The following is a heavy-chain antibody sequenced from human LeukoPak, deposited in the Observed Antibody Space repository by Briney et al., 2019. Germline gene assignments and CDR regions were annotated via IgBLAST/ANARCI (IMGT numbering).Heavy chain of an antibody. D-gene: IGHD1-14*01. V-gene: IGHV3-73*01. CDR2: IRSKANSYAT. J-gene: IGHJ6*03. Sequence: GGSLKLSCAASGFTFSDSTMHWVRQASGKGLEWVGRIRSKANSYATAYAASVKGRFTISRDDSKNTAYLQMVSLKTEDTAVYYCTSIPPGATYCYYMDVWGKGTTVTVSS. CDR1: GFTFSDST. CDR3: TSIPPGATYCYYMDV.